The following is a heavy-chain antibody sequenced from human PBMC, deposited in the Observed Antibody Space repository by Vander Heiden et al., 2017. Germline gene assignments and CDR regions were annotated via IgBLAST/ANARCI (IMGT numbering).Heavy chain of an antibody. J-gene: IGHJ3*02. CDR1: GFPFSRYG. CDR3: ARWAFDI. V-gene: IGHV3-33*01. Sequence: QVQLVESGGGVVQPGRSLRLPCVASGFPFSRYGMHWVRQAPGKGLEWVAVIWYDGSNKYYADSVKGRFTISRDNSKNTLYLQMNSLRAEDTAVYYCARWAFDIWGQGTMVTVSS. CDR2: IWYDGSNK.